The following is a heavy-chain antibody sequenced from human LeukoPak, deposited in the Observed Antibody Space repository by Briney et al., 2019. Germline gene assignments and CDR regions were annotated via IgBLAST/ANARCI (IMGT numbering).Heavy chain of an antibody. CDR3: ARVATHPAVYYYYYYMDV. CDR1: GGSISRGDYY. CDR2: IYTSGST. D-gene: IGHD3-3*02. Sequence: SETLSLTCTVSGGSISRGDYYWTWIRQPAGKGLEWIGRIYTSGSTNYNPSLKSRVTISLDMSKKQFSLKMSSVTAADTAVYYCARVATHPAVYYYYYYMDVWGKGTTVTVSS. J-gene: IGHJ6*03. V-gene: IGHV4-61*02.